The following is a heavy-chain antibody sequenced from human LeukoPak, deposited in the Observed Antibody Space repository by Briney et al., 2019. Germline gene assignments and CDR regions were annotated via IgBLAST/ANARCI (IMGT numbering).Heavy chain of an antibody. V-gene: IGHV4-61*01. CDR2: IYYSGST. J-gene: IGHJ5*02. Sequence: SETLSLTCAVYGGSFSSGSYYWSWIRQPPGRGLEWIGYIYYSGSTNYNPSLKSRVTISVDTSKNQFSLKLSSVTAADTAVYYCARLDGDWFDPWGQGTLVTVSS. CDR1: GGSFSSGSYY. D-gene: IGHD1-1*01. CDR3: ARLDGDWFDP.